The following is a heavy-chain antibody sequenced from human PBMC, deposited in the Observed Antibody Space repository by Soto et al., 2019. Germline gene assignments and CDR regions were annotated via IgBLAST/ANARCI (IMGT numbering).Heavy chain of an antibody. Sequence: GESLKISCAASGFTFSNYGMHWVRQAPGKGLEWVAVIWYDGSNKYYADSVKGRFTISRDNSKNTLYLQMNTLRAEDTAVYYCARHKGGDPYYFEYWGQGTLVTVSS. D-gene: IGHD6-25*01. CDR1: GFTFSNYG. J-gene: IGHJ4*02. V-gene: IGHV3-33*01. CDR2: IWYDGSNK. CDR3: ARHKGGDPYYFEY.